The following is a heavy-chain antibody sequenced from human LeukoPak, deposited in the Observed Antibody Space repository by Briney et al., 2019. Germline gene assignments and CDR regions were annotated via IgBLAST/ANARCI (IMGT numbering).Heavy chain of an antibody. CDR3: ASTTGATRGGDGAFDI. V-gene: IGHV3-30*04. D-gene: IGHD4-23*01. Sequence: GGSLRLSCAASGFTFSSYAMHWVRQAPGTGLEWVAVISYDGSNKYYADSVKGRFTISRDNSKNTLYLQMNSLRAEDTAVYYCASTTGATRGGDGAFDIWGQGTMVTVSS. CDR1: GFTFSSYA. J-gene: IGHJ3*02. CDR2: ISYDGSNK.